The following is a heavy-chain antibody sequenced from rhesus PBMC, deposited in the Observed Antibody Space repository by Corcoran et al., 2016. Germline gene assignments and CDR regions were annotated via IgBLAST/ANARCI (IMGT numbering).Heavy chain of an antibody. J-gene: IGHJ4*01. CDR2: ISYSGST. V-gene: IGHV4-122*02. CDR1: GYSISSGYG. CDR3: ARALYSGSWGTYYFDY. D-gene: IGHD6-25*01. Sequence: QLQLQESGPGLVKPSETLSLTCAVSGYSISSGYGWSWIRQPPGKGLEWIGYISYSGSTSYNPSLKSRVTISRDTSKNQFSLKLSAVTVADTAVYYCARALYSGSWGTYYFDYWGQGVLVTVSS.